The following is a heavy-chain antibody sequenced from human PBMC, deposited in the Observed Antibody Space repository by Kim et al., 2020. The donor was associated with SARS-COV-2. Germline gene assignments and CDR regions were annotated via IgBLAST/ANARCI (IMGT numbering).Heavy chain of an antibody. CDR3: ARDGAPPWLVLWRHFQH. Sequence: GGSLRLSCAASGFTFSSYAMHWVRQAPGKGLEWVAVISYDGSNKYYADSVKGRFTISRDNSKNTLYLQMNSLRAEDTAVYYCARDGAPPWLVLWRHFQHWGQGTLVTVSS. CDR1: GFTFSSYA. D-gene: IGHD6-19*01. V-gene: IGHV3-30*04. J-gene: IGHJ1*01. CDR2: ISYDGSNK.